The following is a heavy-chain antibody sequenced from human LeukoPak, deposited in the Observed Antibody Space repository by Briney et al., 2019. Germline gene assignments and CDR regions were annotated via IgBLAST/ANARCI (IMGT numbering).Heavy chain of an antibody. CDR3: ARAKCSGGSCWALDYYYYYMDV. D-gene: IGHD2-15*01. Sequence: ASVRVSCKASGYTFTSYGISWVRQAPGQGLEWMGWISAYNGNTNYAQKLQGRVTMTTDTSTSTAYMELRSLRSDDTAVYYCARAKCSGGSCWALDYYYYYMDVWGKGTTVTISS. CDR2: ISAYNGNT. V-gene: IGHV1-18*01. J-gene: IGHJ6*03. CDR1: GYTFTSYG.